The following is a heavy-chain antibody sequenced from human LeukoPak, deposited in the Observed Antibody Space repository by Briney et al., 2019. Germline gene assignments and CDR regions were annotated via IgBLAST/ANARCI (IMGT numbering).Heavy chain of an antibody. V-gene: IGHV4-59*01. CDR1: GDSMSSYY. D-gene: IGHD1-7*01. CDR3: AREWNYVIDS. Sequence: SETLSLTCTVSGDSMSSYYWSWIRQPPGKGLEWIGYIYYSGSTTYNPSLKSRVTISVDTSKNQFSVKLSSVTAADTAVYYCAREWNYVIDSWGQGTLVTVSS. J-gene: IGHJ5*01. CDR2: IYYSGST.